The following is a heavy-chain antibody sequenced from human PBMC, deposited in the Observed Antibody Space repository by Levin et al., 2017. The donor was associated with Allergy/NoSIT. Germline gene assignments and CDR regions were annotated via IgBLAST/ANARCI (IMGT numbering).Heavy chain of an antibody. J-gene: IGHJ4*02. D-gene: IGHD5-24*01. CDR2: ISWNSGSI. CDR1: GFTFDDYA. CDR3: AKGAHDVVEMATIPFDY. V-gene: IGHV3-9*01. Sequence: GGSLRLSCAASGFTFDDYAMHWVRQAPGKGLEWVSGISWNSGSIGYADSVKGRFTISRDNAKNSLYLQMNSLRAEDTALYYCAKGAHDVVEMATIPFDYWGQGTLVTVSS.